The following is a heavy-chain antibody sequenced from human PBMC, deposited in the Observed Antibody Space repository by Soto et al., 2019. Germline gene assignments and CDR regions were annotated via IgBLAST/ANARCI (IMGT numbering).Heavy chain of an antibody. D-gene: IGHD3-10*01. V-gene: IGHV3-23*01. Sequence: GGSLRLSWAASGFTFSSYAMSWGRQAPGKGLEWVSAISGSGGSTYYADSVKGRFTISRDNSKNTLYLQMNSLRAEDTAVYYCSNGVDGSWSGYYYYYLDVWGKRSTVTVSS. J-gene: IGHJ6*03. CDR3: SNGVDGSWSGYYYYYLDV. CDR2: ISGSGGST. CDR1: GFTFSSYA.